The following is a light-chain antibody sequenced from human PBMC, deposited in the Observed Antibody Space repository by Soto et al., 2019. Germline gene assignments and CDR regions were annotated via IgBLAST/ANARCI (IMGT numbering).Light chain of an antibody. CDR2: EVS. Sequence: QSALTQPASVSGSPGQSITISCTGTSSDVGSYNYVSWYQQHPGKAPKLMISEVSNRPSGVSNRFSGSKSGNTASLTISGLQAEDEADYYCSSDTANITHVLFGRGTKVTVL. V-gene: IGLV2-14*01. CDR3: SSDTANITHVL. J-gene: IGLJ2*01. CDR1: SSDVGSYNY.